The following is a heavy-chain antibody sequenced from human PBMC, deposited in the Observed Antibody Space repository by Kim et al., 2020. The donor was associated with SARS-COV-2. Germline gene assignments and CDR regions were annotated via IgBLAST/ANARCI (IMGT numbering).Heavy chain of an antibody. Sequence: DSVKGRFTISRDNAKNSLYLQMNSLRAEDTAVYYCARDRYFDWYYYGMDVWGQGTTVTVSS. V-gene: IGHV3-11*05. J-gene: IGHJ6*02. CDR3: ARDRYFDWYYYGMDV. D-gene: IGHD3-9*01.